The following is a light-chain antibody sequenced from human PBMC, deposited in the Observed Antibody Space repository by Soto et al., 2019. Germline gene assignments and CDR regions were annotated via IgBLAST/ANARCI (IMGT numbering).Light chain of an antibody. CDR3: QSYDTSLRAWV. J-gene: IGLJ3*02. CDR1: SSNIGAGYD. V-gene: IGLV1-40*01. Sequence: QSVLTQPPSVSWAPGQRVTISCTGGSSNIGAGYDVHWYRQFPGTAPKLLVYGNNNRPSGISDRFSASKSGSSASLAITGLQAEDEADYYCQSYDTSLRAWVFGGGTKLTVL. CDR2: GNN.